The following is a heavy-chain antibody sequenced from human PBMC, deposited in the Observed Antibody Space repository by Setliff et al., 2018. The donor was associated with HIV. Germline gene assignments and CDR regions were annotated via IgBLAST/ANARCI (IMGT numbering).Heavy chain of an antibody. CDR2: MYYRGST. J-gene: IGHJ5*02. V-gene: IGHV4-59*08. CDR3: ARRTFGSGRIDP. CDR1: GGSIRSFF. Sequence: SETLSLTCTVSGGSIRSFFWSWIRQPPGKGLEWIGNMYYRGSTYYNPSLKSRVIISVDTSKNQFSLNLDSVTTTDTAVYYCARRTFGSGRIDPWGQGTLVTVSS. D-gene: IGHD3-16*01.